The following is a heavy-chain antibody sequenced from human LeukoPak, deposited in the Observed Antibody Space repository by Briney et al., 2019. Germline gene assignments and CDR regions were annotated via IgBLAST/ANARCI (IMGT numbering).Heavy chain of an antibody. CDR3: ARNFGPYSNILYSLDY. J-gene: IGHJ4*02. D-gene: IGHD6-13*01. CDR2: ISGSGGST. CDR1: GFTFSNYA. Sequence: GGSLRLSCAASGFTFSNYAMSWVRQAPGKGLEWVSAISGSGGSTYYADSVKGRFTTSRDNSKNTLYLQMNSLRAVDTAVYYCARNFGPYSNILYSLDYWGQGTLVTVSS. V-gene: IGHV3-23*01.